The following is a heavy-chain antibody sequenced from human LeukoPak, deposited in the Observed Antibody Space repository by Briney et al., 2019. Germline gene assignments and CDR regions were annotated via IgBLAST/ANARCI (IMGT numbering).Heavy chain of an antibody. J-gene: IGHJ4*02. CDR3: ARDRGPAAAIFDY. CDR2: IYHSGST. CDR1: GFTFSSYG. V-gene: IGHV4-38-2*02. D-gene: IGHD2-2*01. Sequence: GSLRLSCAASGFTFSSYGMHWVRQAPGKGLEWIGSIYHSGSTYYNPSLKSRVTISVDTSKNQFSLKLSSVTAADTAVHYCARDRGPAAAIFDYWGQGTLVTVSS.